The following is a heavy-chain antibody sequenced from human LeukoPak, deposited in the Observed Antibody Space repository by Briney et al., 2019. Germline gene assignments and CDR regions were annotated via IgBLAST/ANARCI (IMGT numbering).Heavy chain of an antibody. CDR2: ISWNSGSI. Sequence: SLRLSCAASGFTFDDYAMHWVRQAPGKGLEWVSGISWNSGSIGYADSVKGRFTISRDNAKNSLYLQMNSLRAEDMALYYCAKGYCGSTSCHFAYWGQGTLVTVSS. CDR1: GFTFDDYA. J-gene: IGHJ4*02. D-gene: IGHD2-2*01. CDR3: AKGYCGSTSCHFAY. V-gene: IGHV3-9*03.